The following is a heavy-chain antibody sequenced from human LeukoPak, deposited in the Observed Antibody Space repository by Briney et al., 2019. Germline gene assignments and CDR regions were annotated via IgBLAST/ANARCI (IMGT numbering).Heavy chain of an antibody. CDR3: ARDRRGGKDVVVPAEE. Sequence: ASVKVSCKASGYTFTSYGISWVRQAPGQGLEWMGWISAYNGNTNYAQKLQGRVTMTTDTSTSTAYMELRSLRSDDTAVYYCARDRRGGKDVVVPAEEWGQGTLVTVSS. CDR1: GYTFTSYG. J-gene: IGHJ4*02. V-gene: IGHV1-18*01. D-gene: IGHD2-2*01. CDR2: ISAYNGNT.